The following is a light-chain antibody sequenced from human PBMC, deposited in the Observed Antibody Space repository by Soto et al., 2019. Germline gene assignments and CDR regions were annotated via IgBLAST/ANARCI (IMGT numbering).Light chain of an antibody. Sequence: DIQMTQSPSSLSASVGDRVTITCRASQIISTYLNWYQQKPGKAPQLLISAASNLQSGVPSRFSGSGSGTDFTLTIGSLQPEDFATYYCQQSYSSPYTFGQGNKLELK. J-gene: IGKJ2*01. CDR3: QQSYSSPYT. CDR2: AAS. V-gene: IGKV1-39*01. CDR1: QIISTY.